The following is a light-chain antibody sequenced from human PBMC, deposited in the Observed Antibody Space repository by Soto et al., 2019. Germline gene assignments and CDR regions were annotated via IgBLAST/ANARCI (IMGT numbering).Light chain of an antibody. J-gene: IGLJ7*01. Sequence: QPVLTQPASVSGSPGQSIAISCTGTSSDVGAYNLVSWYQHHPGKAPKAMIYENNKRPAGVSNRFSGSKSGNTASLTISGLQAEDEAVYYCCSYAGGSNLVFGGGTQLTVL. CDR3: CSYAGGSNLV. CDR1: SSDVGAYNL. CDR2: ENN. V-gene: IGLV2-23*01.